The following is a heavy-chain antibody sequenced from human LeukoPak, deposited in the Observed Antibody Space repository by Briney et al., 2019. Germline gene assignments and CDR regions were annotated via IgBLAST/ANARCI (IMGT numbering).Heavy chain of an antibody. J-gene: IGHJ3*02. Sequence: GASVKVSCKASGYTFTSYDINWVRQATGQGLEWMGWMNPNSGNTGYAQKFQGRVTMTRNTSISTAYMELSSLRSEDTAVYYCARHAPPRGAFDIWGQGTMVTVSS. V-gene: IGHV1-8*01. CDR2: MNPNSGNT. D-gene: IGHD2-2*01. CDR3: ARHAPPRGAFDI. CDR1: GYTFTSYD.